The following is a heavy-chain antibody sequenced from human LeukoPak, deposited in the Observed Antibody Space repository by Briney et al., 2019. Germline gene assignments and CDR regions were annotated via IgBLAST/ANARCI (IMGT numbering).Heavy chain of an antibody. Sequence: PGGSLRLSCAASGFTFSSYSMNWVRQAPGKGLEWVSSISSSSSYIYYADSVKDRFTISRDNAKNTLYLQMNSLRAEDTAVYYCARVRTIFAPRWFDPWGQGTLVTVSS. D-gene: IGHD3-3*01. J-gene: IGHJ5*02. CDR1: GFTFSSYS. CDR2: ISSSSSYI. V-gene: IGHV3-21*01. CDR3: ARVRTIFAPRWFDP.